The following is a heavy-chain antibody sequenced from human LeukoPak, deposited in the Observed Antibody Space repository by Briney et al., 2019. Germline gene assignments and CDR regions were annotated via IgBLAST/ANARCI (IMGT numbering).Heavy chain of an antibody. D-gene: IGHD3-22*01. Sequence: SETLSLTCTVSGGSISSGGYYWSWIRQHPGKGLEWIGYIYYSGSTYYNPSLKSRVTISVDTSKNQFSLKLSSVTAADTAVYYCARVGLEPDYYDSSGYPESDDYWGQGTLVTVSS. CDR3: ARVGLEPDYYDSSGYPESDDY. CDR1: GGSISSGGYY. V-gene: IGHV4-31*03. J-gene: IGHJ4*02. CDR2: IYYSGST.